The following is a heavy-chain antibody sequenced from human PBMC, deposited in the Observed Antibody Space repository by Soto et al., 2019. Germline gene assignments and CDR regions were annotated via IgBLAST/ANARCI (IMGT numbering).Heavy chain of an antibody. CDR2: ISGSGGST. V-gene: IGHV3-23*01. J-gene: IGHJ5*02. CDR3: AKDPRWLQPQNNWFDP. CDR1: GFTFSSYA. Sequence: EVQLLESGGGLVQPGGSLRLSCAASGFTFSSYAMSWVRQAPGKGLEWVSAISGSGGSTYYADSVKGRFTISRDNSKNTRYLQMNSLRAEDTAVYYCAKDPRWLQPQNNWFDPWGQGTLVTVSS. D-gene: IGHD5-12*01.